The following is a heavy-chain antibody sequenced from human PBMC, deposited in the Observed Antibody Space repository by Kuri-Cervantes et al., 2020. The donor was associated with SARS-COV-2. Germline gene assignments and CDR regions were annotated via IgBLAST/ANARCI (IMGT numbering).Heavy chain of an antibody. CDR3: AREWSRYYDSSGYYYPKADAFDI. J-gene: IGHJ3*02. D-gene: IGHD3-22*01. CDR2: ISYDGSNK. CDR1: GFTFSSYG. Sequence: GESLKISCAASGFTFSSYGMHWVRQAPGKGLEWVAVISYDGSNKYYADSVKGRFTISRDNSKNTLYLQMNSLRAEDTAVYYCAREWSRYYDSSGYYYPKADAFDIWGQGTMVTVSS. V-gene: IGHV3-30*03.